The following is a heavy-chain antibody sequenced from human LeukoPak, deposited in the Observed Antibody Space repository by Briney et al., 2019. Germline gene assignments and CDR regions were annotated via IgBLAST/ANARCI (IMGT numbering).Heavy chain of an antibody. D-gene: IGHD7-27*01. J-gene: IGHJ4*02. V-gene: IGHV3-30*03. CDR3: ARDLAWGAFDY. Sequence: GGSLRLSCAASGFTFSSYGMHWVRQAPGKGLEWVAVISYDGSNKYYADSVKGRFTISRDDSKNTLSLQMNSLRVEDTAVYYCARDLAWGAFDYWGQGTLVTVSS. CDR2: ISYDGSNK. CDR1: GFTFSSYG.